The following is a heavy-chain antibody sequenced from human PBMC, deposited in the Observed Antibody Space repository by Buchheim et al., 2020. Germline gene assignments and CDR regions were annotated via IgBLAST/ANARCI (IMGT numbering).Heavy chain of an antibody. J-gene: IGHJ6*02. CDR3: ARDRAKHIVVVTAYYYGMDV. CDR1: GYTFTSYY. CDR2: INPSGGST. V-gene: IGHV1-46*01. Sequence: QVQLVQSGAEVKKPGASVKVSCKASGYTFTSYYMHWVRQAPGQGLELMGIINPSGGSTSYAQKFQGRVTMTRDTSTSTVYMELSSLRSEDTAVYYCARDRAKHIVVVTAYYYGMDVWGQGTT. D-gene: IGHD2-21*02.